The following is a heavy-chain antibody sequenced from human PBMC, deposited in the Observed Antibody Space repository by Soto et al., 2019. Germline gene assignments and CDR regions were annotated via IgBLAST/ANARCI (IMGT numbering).Heavy chain of an antibody. J-gene: IGHJ5*02. D-gene: IGHD2-2*01. CDR3: ARDGSSTANWLDP. CDR2: INPDNGNT. V-gene: IGHV1-3*01. CDR1: GYTFTRYT. Sequence: ASVKVSCKASGYTFTRYTMNWVRQAPGQRLEWMGWINPDNGNTKSSQKFQDRVIITRDTSASTAYMDLSSLRSEDTAVYYCARDGSSTANWLDPWGQGLLVTVSS.